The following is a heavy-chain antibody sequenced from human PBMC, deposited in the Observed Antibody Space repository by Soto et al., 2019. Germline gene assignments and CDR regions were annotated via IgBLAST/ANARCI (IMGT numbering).Heavy chain of an antibody. J-gene: IGHJ6*02. CDR2: FSGSGGNI. D-gene: IGHD2-2*01. CDR3: AKDPPWTVGPLAMDV. V-gene: IGHV3-23*01. Sequence: EVQLLESGGGLVQAGGSLKLSCVASGFTFSTHAMSWVRQVPGKGLAWVSTFSGSGGNIYYGESVKGRLTISRDDPKNTMYLDMNSLRVEDTAVYFCAKDPPWTVGPLAMDVWGQGTTVTVSS. CDR1: GFTFSTHA.